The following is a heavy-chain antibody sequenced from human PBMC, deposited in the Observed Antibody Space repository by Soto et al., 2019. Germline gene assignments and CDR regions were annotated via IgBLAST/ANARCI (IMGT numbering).Heavy chain of an antibody. CDR3: ARIKPRYSSGWYSDYFDY. CDR2: IYYSGST. V-gene: IGHV4-39*01. Sequence: QLQLQESGPGLVKPSETLSLTCTVSGGSISSSSYYWGWIRKPPGKGLEWIGSIYYSGSTYYNPSLNSRVTLSVDTSKTQFSLKLTSVTAADTAVYYCARIKPRYSSGWYSDYFDYWGQGTLVTVSS. D-gene: IGHD6-19*01. J-gene: IGHJ4*02. CDR1: GGSISSSSYY.